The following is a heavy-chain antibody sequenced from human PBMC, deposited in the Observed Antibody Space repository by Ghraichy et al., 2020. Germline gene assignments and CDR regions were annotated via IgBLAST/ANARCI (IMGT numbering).Heavy chain of an antibody. Sequence: SETLSLTCNVSGGSISSYYWNWIRQPPGKGLEWIGYIYDSGSTNYNPSLKSRVTISVDPSKNPLSLKLSPVTAADTAVYYCARRTHNSTFGRTLERWFDPWGQGTLVTVSS. D-gene: IGHD3-16*01. J-gene: IGHJ5*02. V-gene: IGHV4-59*08. CDR1: GGSISSYY. CDR2: IYDSGST. CDR3: ARRTHNSTFGRTLERWFDP.